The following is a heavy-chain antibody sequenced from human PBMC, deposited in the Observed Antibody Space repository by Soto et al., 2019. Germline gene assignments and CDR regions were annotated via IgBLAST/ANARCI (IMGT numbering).Heavy chain of an antibody. J-gene: IGHJ3*02. V-gene: IGHV1-69*02. CDR2: IIPMFEIA. CDR3: ARGSWSAEVFDI. D-gene: IGHD6-13*01. Sequence: QVQLVQSGVEVKKPGSSVKVSCKASGGSLRTNTMFWVRQAPGQGLEWMGRIIPMFEIANYAQKFQGRVTFNADKSTGTVYMEMISLTSDDTAIYFCARGSWSAEVFDIWGQGTLVTVSS. CDR1: GGSLRTNT.